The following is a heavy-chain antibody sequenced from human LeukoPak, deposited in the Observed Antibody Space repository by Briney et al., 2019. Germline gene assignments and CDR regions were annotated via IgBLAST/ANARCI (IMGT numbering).Heavy chain of an antibody. Sequence: SETLSLTCTVSGGSISSYYWSWIRQPPGKGLEWIGEINHSGSTNYNPSLKSRVTISVDTSKNQFSLKLSSVTAADTAVYYCARHTPFMITFGGVITYYFDYWGQGTLVTVSS. V-gene: IGHV4-34*01. D-gene: IGHD3-16*02. CDR1: GGSISSYY. CDR2: INHSGST. CDR3: ARHTPFMITFGGVITYYFDY. J-gene: IGHJ4*02.